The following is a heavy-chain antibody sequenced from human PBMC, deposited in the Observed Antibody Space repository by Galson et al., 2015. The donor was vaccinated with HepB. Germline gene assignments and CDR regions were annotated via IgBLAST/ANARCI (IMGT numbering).Heavy chain of an antibody. CDR3: ARAPGYYYYGMDV. V-gene: IGHV1-46*03. Sequence: SVKVSCKASGSTFTSYYMHWVRQAPGQGLEWMGIINPSGGSTSYAQKFQGRVTMTRDTSTSTVYMELGSLRSEDTAVYYCARAPGYYYYGMDVWGQGTTVTVSS. CDR2: INPSGGST. J-gene: IGHJ6*02. CDR1: GSTFTSYY.